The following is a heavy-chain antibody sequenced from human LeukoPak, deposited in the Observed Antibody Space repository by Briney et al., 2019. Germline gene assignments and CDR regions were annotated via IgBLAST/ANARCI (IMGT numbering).Heavy chain of an antibody. CDR2: ISERSVYI. Sequence: PGGSLRLSCAASGFTFSRDAMGWVRQAPGKGLEWVSSISERSVYIYYADSVKGRFTISRDNAKNSLSLQMNSLRAEDTAVYYCARTRFCGNDFYPWDFHYWGQGTPVTVSS. D-gene: IGHD2-21*02. CDR3: ARTRFCGNDFYPWDFHY. V-gene: IGHV3-21*01. CDR1: GFTFSRDA. J-gene: IGHJ4*02.